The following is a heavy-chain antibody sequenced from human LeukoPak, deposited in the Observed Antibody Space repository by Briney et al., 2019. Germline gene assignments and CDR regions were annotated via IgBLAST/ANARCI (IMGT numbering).Heavy chain of an antibody. V-gene: IGHV4-59*01. J-gene: IGHJ5*02. CDR3: ARAYSSSWYWFDP. D-gene: IGHD6-13*01. Sequence: SETLSLTCTVSGGSISSYYWSWIRQPPGKGLEWIGYIYYSGSTNYNPSLKSRVTISVDTSKNQFSLKLSSVTAADTAVYYCARAYSSSWYWFDPWGQGTLVTVSS. CDR2: IYYSGST. CDR1: GGSISSYY.